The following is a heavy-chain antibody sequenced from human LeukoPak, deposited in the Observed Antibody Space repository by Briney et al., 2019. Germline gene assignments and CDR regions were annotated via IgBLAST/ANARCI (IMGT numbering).Heavy chain of an antibody. CDR3: ARANDY. V-gene: IGHV3-74*01. J-gene: IGHJ4*02. CDR2: INSDGTST. CDR1: GFTFSNYD. Sequence: GRSLRLSCAASGFTFSNYDMHWVRQAPGKGLVWVSRINSDGTSTTYADSVKGRFTISRDNAKNTLYLQMNSLRAEDTAVYYCARANDYWGQGTLVTVSS.